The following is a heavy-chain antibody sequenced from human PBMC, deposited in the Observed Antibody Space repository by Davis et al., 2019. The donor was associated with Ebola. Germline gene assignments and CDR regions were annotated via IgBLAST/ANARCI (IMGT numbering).Heavy chain of an antibody. CDR2: INPNSGGT. J-gene: IGHJ6*02. CDR1: GYTFTSYG. D-gene: IGHD1-1*01. CDR3: ARGTGTTGESYGMDV. V-gene: IGHV1-2*04. Sequence: ASVKVSCKASGYTFTSYGISWVRQAPGQGLEWMGWINPNSGGTNYAQKFQGWVTMTRDTSISTAYMELSRLRSDDTAVYYCARGTGTTGESYGMDVWGQGTTVTVSS.